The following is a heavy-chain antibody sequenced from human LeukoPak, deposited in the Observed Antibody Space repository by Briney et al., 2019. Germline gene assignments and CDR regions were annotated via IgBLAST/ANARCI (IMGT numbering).Heavy chain of an antibody. V-gene: IGHV4-61*05. J-gene: IGHJ3*01. Sequence: SETLSLTCTVSGGSISSSSYFWGWLRQPPGKGLEWIGYVSYRGSTNYNPSLKSRVTISVDTSKNQFSLKLSSVTAADTAVYYCARPYSSNWYDAFHFWGQGTMVTVSS. CDR3: ARPYSSNWYDAFHF. CDR2: VSYRGST. CDR1: GGSISSSSYF. D-gene: IGHD6-13*01.